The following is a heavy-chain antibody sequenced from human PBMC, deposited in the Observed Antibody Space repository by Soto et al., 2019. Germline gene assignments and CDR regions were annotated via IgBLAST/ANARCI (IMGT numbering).Heavy chain of an antibody. Sequence: ASVKVSCKASGYNFTGYYMHWVRQAPGQGLEWMGWINPNSGGTNYAQKFQGWVTMTRDTSISTAYMELSRLRSDDTAVYYCARELSSGWYDAFDIWGQGTMVTVSS. CDR3: ARELSSGWYDAFDI. J-gene: IGHJ3*02. CDR2: INPNSGGT. D-gene: IGHD6-19*01. V-gene: IGHV1-2*04. CDR1: GYNFTGYY.